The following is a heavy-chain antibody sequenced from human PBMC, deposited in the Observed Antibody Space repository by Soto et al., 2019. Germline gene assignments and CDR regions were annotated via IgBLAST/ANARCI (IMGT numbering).Heavy chain of an antibody. J-gene: IGHJ6*02. CDR3: AREDTMDV. Sequence: GSLRLSCAASGFTVSSKYMSWVRQAPGKGLEWISVIWSAGLIYYADSVRGRFTISRDISKNILYLEMTSLRADDTAVYYCAREDTMDVWGQGNTVTVSS. CDR2: IWSAGLI. V-gene: IGHV3-53*01. CDR1: GFTVSSKY.